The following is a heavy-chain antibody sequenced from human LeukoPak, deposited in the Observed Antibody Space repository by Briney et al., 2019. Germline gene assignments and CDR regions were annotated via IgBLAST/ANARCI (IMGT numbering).Heavy chain of an antibody. CDR1: GGSISSYY. V-gene: IGHV4-59*01. D-gene: IGHD1-1*01. J-gene: IGHJ4*02. Sequence: SETLSLTCSVSGGSISSYYWNWIRQTPGKGLQWIGYTHFSGSTNYNPSLKSRVSISVDTSKNQFSLKLSSVTAADTALYYCARGNAYNWRFDFWGQGTLVTVSS. CDR3: ARGNAYNWRFDF. CDR2: THFSGST.